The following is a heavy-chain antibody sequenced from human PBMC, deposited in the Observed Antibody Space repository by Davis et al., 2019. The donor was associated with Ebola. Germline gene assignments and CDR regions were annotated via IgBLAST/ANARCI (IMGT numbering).Heavy chain of an antibody. Sequence: SETLSLTCAVSGGSISSSNWWSWVRQPPGKGLEWIGEIYHSGSTNYNPSLKSRVTISVDKSKNQFSLNLRSVTAADTAVYYCARIAYSSSWTNWYFDLWGRGTLVTVSS. V-gene: IGHV4-4*02. J-gene: IGHJ2*01. CDR3: ARIAYSSSWTNWYFDL. CDR1: GGSISSSNW. D-gene: IGHD6-13*01. CDR2: IYHSGST.